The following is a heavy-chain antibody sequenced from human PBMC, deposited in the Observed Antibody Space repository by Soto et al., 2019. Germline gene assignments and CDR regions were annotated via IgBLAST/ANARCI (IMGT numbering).Heavy chain of an antibody. V-gene: IGHV3-30*18. D-gene: IGHD3-3*01. CDR2: ISYDGSNK. J-gene: IGHJ6*02. CDR1: GFTFSSYG. CDR3: AKPLRCLEWTYYYGMDV. Sequence: QVQLVESGGGVVQPGRSLRLSCAASGFTFSSYGMHWVRQAPGKGLEWVAVISYDGSNKYYADSVKGRFTISRDNSKNTLDLQMTSLRAEDTAVYYCAKPLRCLEWTYYYGMDVWGQGTTVTVSS.